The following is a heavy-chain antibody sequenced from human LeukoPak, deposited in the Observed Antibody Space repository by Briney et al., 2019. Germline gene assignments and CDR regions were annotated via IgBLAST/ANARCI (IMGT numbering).Heavy chain of an antibody. D-gene: IGHD6-13*01. Sequence: ASVKVSCKASGYTFTGYYMHWVRQAPGQGLEWMGWINPNSGGTNYAQKFQGRVTMTRDTSISTAYMEPSRLRSDDTAVYYCATTSSWYYTFDYWGQGTLVTVSS. CDR1: GYTFTGYY. CDR2: INPNSGGT. V-gene: IGHV1-2*02. CDR3: ATTSSWYYTFDY. J-gene: IGHJ4*02.